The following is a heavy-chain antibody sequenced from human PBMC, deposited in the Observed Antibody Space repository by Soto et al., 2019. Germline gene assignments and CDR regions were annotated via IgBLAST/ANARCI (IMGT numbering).Heavy chain of an antibody. D-gene: IGHD1-26*01. Sequence: EVQLVESGGGLVQPGGSLRLSCAASGFSFSSYWMHWVSQAPGKGLVWVSRIKTDGSIITYADSVQGRFTISRDNAKNTQYLQMNTLRAEDTAVSYCARVGQGAWYFELWGRGTLVTVSS. CDR2: IKTDGSII. CDR3: ARVGQGAWYFEL. J-gene: IGHJ2*01. CDR1: GFSFSSYW. V-gene: IGHV3-74*01.